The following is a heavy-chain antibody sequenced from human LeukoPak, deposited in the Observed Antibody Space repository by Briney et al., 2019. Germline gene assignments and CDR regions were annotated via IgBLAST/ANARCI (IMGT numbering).Heavy chain of an antibody. D-gene: IGHD2-21*02. CDR2: ISAYNGNT. Sequence: ASVKVSCKASGYTFTNYRMHWVRQAPGQGLEWMGWISAYNGNTKYAQKLQGRVTMTTDTSTSTAYMELRSLRSDDTAFYYCARVPQPYCGGDCYSHYYMDVWGKGTTVTVSS. CDR1: GYTFTNYR. J-gene: IGHJ6*03. CDR3: ARVPQPYCGGDCYSHYYMDV. V-gene: IGHV1-18*04.